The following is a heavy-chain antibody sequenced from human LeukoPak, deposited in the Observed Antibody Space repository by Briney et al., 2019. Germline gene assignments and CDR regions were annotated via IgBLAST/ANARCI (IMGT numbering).Heavy chain of an antibody. CDR2: ISSSSSSI. V-gene: IGHV3-21*01. CDR3: ARPYCSSTSCFYYFDY. Sequence: SGGSLRLSCAASGFTFSSYSMNWVRQAPGKGLEWVSSISSSSSSIYYADSVKGRFTISRDNAKNSLYLQMNSLRAEDTAVYYCARPYCSSTSCFYYFDYWGQGTLVTVSS. CDR1: GFTFSSYS. D-gene: IGHD2-2*01. J-gene: IGHJ4*02.